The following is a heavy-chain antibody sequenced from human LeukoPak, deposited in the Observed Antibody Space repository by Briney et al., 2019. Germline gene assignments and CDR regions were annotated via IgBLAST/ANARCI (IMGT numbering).Heavy chain of an antibody. CDR2: VIPAFSRA. CDR1: GGAFSNNG. J-gene: IGHJ4*02. D-gene: IGHD1-1*01. CDR3: ARGKVHTTLIFEY. V-gene: IGHV1-69*13. Sequence: ASAKVSCKSSGGAFSNNGITWVRQAPGPGLERMGGVIPAFSRANYAQKFQDRVAITADESTSVVYMELSSLGSEDTAVDFCARGKVHTTLIFEYWGQGTLLTVSS.